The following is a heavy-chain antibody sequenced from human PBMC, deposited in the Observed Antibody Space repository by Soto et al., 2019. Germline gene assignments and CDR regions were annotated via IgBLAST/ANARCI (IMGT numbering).Heavy chain of an antibody. J-gene: IGHJ4*02. Sequence: SETLSLTCAGSGDSFNSSSRYWTWIRQPPGKGLEWIGSIYYSGSIPNSGSTYYSPSLKSRATISVDTSKNQFSLKLRSVTAADTAVYYCARPVVADYYFDTWRRGTPVTVSS. V-gene: IGHV4-39*01. CDR2: IYYSGSIPNSGST. CDR1: GDSFNSSSRY. D-gene: IGHD3-22*01. CDR3: ARPVVADYYFDT.